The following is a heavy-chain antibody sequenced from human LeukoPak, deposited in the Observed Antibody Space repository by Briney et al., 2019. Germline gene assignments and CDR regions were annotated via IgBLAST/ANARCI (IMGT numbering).Heavy chain of an antibody. V-gene: IGHV1-24*01. CDR3: ATLGNVVVTAAFDY. Sequence: GASVRVSCKVSGYTLTELSMHWVRQAPGKGLEWMGGFDPEDGETIYAQKFQGRVTMTEDTSTDTAYMELSSLRSEDTAVYYCATLGNVVVTAAFDYRGQGTLVTVSS. CDR2: FDPEDGET. CDR1: GYTLTELS. D-gene: IGHD2-2*01. J-gene: IGHJ4*02.